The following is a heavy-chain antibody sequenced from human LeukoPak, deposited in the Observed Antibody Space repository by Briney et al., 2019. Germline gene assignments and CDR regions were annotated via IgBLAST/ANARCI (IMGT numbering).Heavy chain of an antibody. CDR1: GYPLTELS. D-gene: IGHD3-3*01. CDR3: ATESLFGAVKSPDY. Sequence: ASVKASCKISGYPLTELSMHWVRQAPGKGPEWMGGYAPEDAKTVYAPKFQGRLTMTEDTSTDTAFMELTSLRSEDTAVYYCATESLFGAVKSPDYWGQGTLVTVSS. J-gene: IGHJ4*02. V-gene: IGHV1-24*01. CDR2: YAPEDAKT.